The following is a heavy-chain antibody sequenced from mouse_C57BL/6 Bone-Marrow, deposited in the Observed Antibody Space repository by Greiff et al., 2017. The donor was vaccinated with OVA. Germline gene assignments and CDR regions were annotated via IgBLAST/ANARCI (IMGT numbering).Heavy chain of an antibody. J-gene: IGHJ2*01. D-gene: IGHD1-1*01. CDR1: GYTFTGYW. CDR3: ARWKGIYYYGSSRDYFDY. Sequence: VQLQQSGAELMKPGASVKLSCKATGYTFTGYWIEWVKQRPGHGLEWIGEILPGSGSTNYNEKFKGKATFTADTSSNTAYMQLSSLTTEDSAIYYCARWKGIYYYGSSRDYFDYWGQGTTLTVSS. V-gene: IGHV1-9*01. CDR2: ILPGSGST.